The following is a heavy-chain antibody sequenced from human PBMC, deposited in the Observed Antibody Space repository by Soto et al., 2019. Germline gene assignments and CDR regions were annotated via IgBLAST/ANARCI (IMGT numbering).Heavy chain of an antibody. CDR1: GYSFTDYY. Sequence: QVQLVQSGAEVKKPGASVKVSCKASGYSFTDYYMHWVRQAPGQGLEWMGWINPNSGGTNYAQKFHGRVTTTRDTSIRKAYMELNRLTADDTAVNYCARDQSHSSGWAGMDVWGQGTTVTVSS. CDR3: ARDQSHSSGWAGMDV. V-gene: IGHV1-2*02. J-gene: IGHJ6*02. D-gene: IGHD6-19*01. CDR2: INPNSGGT.